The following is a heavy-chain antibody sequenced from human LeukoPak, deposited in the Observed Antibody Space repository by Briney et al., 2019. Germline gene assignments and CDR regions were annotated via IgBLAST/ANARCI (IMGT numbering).Heavy chain of an antibody. Sequence: PGGSLRLPCAASGFTSSNYWMYWVPQAPGKGLVWVSHINSDGSSTTYADSVKGRFTISRDNAKNTLYLQMNSLRAEDTAVYYCARVRWDTVMGFDYWGQGTLVTVSS. J-gene: IGHJ4*02. CDR1: GFTSSNYW. CDR2: INSDGSST. CDR3: ARVRWDTVMGFDY. V-gene: IGHV3-74*01. D-gene: IGHD5-18*01.